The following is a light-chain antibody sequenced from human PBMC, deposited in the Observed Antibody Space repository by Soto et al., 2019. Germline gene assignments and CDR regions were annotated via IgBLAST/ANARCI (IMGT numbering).Light chain of an antibody. CDR2: GAS. V-gene: IGKV3-15*01. CDR1: QSVSSN. CDR3: QQYGSPIFT. J-gene: IGKJ3*01. Sequence: EIVMTQSPATLSVSPGERATLSCRASQSVSSNLAWYQQKPGQAPRLLIYGASTRATGIPARFSGSGSGTEFTLTISSLQSEDFAVYYCQQYGSPIFTFGPGTKVDIK.